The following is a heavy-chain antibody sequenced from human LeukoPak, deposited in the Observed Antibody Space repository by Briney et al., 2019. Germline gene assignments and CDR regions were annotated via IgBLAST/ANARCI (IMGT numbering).Heavy chain of an antibody. CDR1: GGTFSSYA. V-gene: IGHV1-69*04. CDR2: IIPILGIA. Sequence: SVKVSCKASGGTFSSYAISWVRQAPGQGLEWMGRIIPILGIANYAQKFQGRVTITADKSTGTAYMELSSLRSEDTAVYYCAREQRDYYDSSGPPGYYFDYWGQGTLVTVSS. D-gene: IGHD3-22*01. J-gene: IGHJ4*02. CDR3: AREQRDYYDSSGPPGYYFDY.